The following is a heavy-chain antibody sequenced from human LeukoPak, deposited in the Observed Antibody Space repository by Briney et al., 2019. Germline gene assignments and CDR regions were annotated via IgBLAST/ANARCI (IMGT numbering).Heavy chain of an antibody. J-gene: IGHJ5*02. CDR2: IYHSGST. V-gene: IGHV4-39*07. D-gene: IGHD6-13*01. Sequence: PSETLSLTCTVSGGSIRSSDYYWGWIRQPPGKGLEWIGSIYHSGSTNYNPSLKSRVTISVDTSKNQFSLKLSSVTAADTAVYYCARGQAPRIAAAGTRRGWFDPWGQGTLVTVSS. CDR3: ARGQAPRIAAAGTRRGWFDP. CDR1: GGSIRSSDYY.